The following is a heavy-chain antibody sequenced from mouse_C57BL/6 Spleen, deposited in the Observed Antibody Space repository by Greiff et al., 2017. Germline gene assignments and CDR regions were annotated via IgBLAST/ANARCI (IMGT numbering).Heavy chain of an antibody. J-gene: IGHJ4*01. CDR2: ISPRDGST. Sequence: QVQLQQSDAELVKPGASVKISCKVSGYTFTDHTIHWMKQRPEQGLAWIGYISPRDGSTKYNEKFKGKATLTADKSSSTAYMQLNSLTSEDSAVYFCARRWYDYDGLYAMDYWGQGTSVTVSS. CDR3: ARRWYDYDGLYAMDY. V-gene: IGHV1-78*01. D-gene: IGHD2-4*01. CDR1: GYTFTDHT.